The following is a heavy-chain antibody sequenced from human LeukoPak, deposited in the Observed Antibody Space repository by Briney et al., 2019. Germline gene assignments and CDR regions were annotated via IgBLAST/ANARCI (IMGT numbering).Heavy chain of an antibody. CDR2: ISASCGST. Sequence: AGTLRLSCVASGFTYRSQAITWVRQAPGKGLEWVSHISASCGSTRYADSVKGRFTISRDNSKNTLYLQINGLRVDDTAVYFCAKDAHFYGLDVWGQGTTVVVSS. CDR1: GFTYRSQA. V-gene: IGHV3-23*01. CDR3: AKDAHFYGLDV. J-gene: IGHJ6*02.